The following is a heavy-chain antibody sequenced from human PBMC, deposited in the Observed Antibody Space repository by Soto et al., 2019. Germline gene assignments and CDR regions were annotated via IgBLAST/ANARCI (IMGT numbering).Heavy chain of an antibody. D-gene: IGHD6-19*01. CDR2: IWYDGSNK. CDR1: GFTFSSYG. J-gene: IGHJ4*02. Sequence: GGSLRLSCAASGFTFSSYGMHWVRQVPGKGLEWVAVIWYDGSNKYYADSVKGRFTISRDNSKNTLYLQMNSLRAEDAAVYYCARDRGAVAVYYFDYWGQGTLVTVSS. V-gene: IGHV3-33*01. CDR3: ARDRGAVAVYYFDY.